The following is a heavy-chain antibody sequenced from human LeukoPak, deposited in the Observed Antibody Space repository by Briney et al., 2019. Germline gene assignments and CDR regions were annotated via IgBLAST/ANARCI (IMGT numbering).Heavy chain of an antibody. Sequence: GGSLRLSCAASGFTFSSSWMHWVRQAPGKGLVWVSRINSDGSTIYADSVEGRFTISRDNSKNTLYLQMNSLRAEDTAVYYCARDVYYYDSSGYYDDAFDIWGQGTMVTVSS. CDR2: INSDGST. CDR1: GFTFSSSW. J-gene: IGHJ3*02. D-gene: IGHD3-22*01. V-gene: IGHV3-74*01. CDR3: ARDVYYYDSSGYYDDAFDI.